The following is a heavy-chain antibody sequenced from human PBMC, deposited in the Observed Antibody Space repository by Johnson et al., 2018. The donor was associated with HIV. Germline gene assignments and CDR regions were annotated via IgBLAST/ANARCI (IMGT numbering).Heavy chain of an antibody. Sequence: VQLVESGGGLVKPGGSLRLSCAASGFTFSSYAMSWVRQAPGKGLEWVANIQQDGSDTYYVDSVKGRFTISRDNAKNSLYLQMNSLRAEDTAVYYCARDGSNFGAFDIWGQGTKVTVSS. CDR2: IQQDGSDT. D-gene: IGHD1-1*01. V-gene: IGHV3-7*01. CDR3: ARDGSNFGAFDI. J-gene: IGHJ3*02. CDR1: GFTFSSYA.